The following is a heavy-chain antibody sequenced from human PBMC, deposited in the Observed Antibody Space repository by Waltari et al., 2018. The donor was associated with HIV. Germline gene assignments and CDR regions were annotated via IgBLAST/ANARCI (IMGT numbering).Heavy chain of an antibody. CDR3: ARGGYSSSWYLNWFDP. V-gene: IGHV4-59*01. D-gene: IGHD6-13*01. CDR2: IYYSGST. J-gene: IGHJ5*02. CDR1: GGSISSYY. Sequence: QVQLQESGPGLVKPSETLSLTCTVSGGSISSYYCSWIRQPPGKGLEWIGYIYYSGSTNYNPSLKSRVTISVDTSKNQFSLKLSSVTAADTAVYSCARGGYSSSWYLNWFDPWGQGTLVTVSS.